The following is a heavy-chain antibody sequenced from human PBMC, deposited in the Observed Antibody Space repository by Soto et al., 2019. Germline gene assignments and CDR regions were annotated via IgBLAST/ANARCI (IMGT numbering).Heavy chain of an antibody. J-gene: IGHJ4*02. D-gene: IGHD3-9*01. V-gene: IGHV1-18*03. CDR1: GYTFLKYG. Sequence: ASVKVSCKASGYTFLKYGINWVRQAPGQGLEWMGGIQTDNDHASFAQKFEGRVTMTTDTSTRTVYMELRDLSSDDMAVYYCAKDLGSGYRFDYWGQGTPVTVSS. CDR3: AKDLGSGYRFDY. CDR2: IQTDNDHA.